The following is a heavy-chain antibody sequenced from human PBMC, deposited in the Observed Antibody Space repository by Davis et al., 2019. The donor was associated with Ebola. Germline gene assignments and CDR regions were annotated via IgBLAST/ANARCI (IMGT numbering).Heavy chain of an antibody. CDR3: ARGLYYYGSGSYLGDGFDI. J-gene: IGHJ3*02. Sequence: ASVKVSCKASGYTFTTYDINFVRQAPGQGLEWMGWMHPDSGNTAYAQKFQGRVTITRNTSISTAYMELSSLRSEDTALYYCARGLYYYGSGSYLGDGFDIWGQGTMVTVSS. CDR2: MHPDSGNT. CDR1: GYTFTTYD. V-gene: IGHV1-8*03. D-gene: IGHD3-10*01.